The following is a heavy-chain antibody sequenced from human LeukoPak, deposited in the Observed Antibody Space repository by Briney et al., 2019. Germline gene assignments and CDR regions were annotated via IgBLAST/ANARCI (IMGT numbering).Heavy chain of an antibody. V-gene: IGHV1-46*01. Sequence: ASVKVSCKASGGTFSSYAISWVRQAPGQGLEWMGIINPSGGSTSYAQKFQGRVTMTRDTSTSTVYMELSSLRSEDTAVYYCARDRSSSWYYFDYWGQGTLVTVSS. J-gene: IGHJ4*02. D-gene: IGHD6-13*01. CDR2: INPSGGST. CDR3: ARDRSSSWYYFDY. CDR1: GGTFSSYA.